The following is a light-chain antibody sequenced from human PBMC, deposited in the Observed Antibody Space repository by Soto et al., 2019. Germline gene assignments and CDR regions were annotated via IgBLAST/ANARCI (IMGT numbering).Light chain of an antibody. J-gene: IGLJ3*02. Sequence: QSALTQPPSASGSPGQSVTISCTGTSSDVGGYNYVSWYQQHPGKAPKLMIYEVSKRPSGVPDRFSGSKSGNTASLTVSGLQAKDEADYYCSSYAGSNHNWVFGGGTKVTVL. CDR3: SSYAGSNHNWV. CDR1: SSDVGGYNY. CDR2: EVS. V-gene: IGLV2-8*01.